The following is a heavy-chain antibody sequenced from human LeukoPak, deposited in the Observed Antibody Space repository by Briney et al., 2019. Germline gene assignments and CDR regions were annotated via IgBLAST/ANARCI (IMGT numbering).Heavy chain of an antibody. Sequence: GFLRISLAASGFNFQNFGLDWVRPAPSQGPEWGAGITYDGSNKYYADSVKGRFTISRDNSKNTLYLQMNSLRAEDTAVYYCAKDRTPSSYYYYGMDVWGQGTTVTVSS. V-gene: IGHV3-30*18. CDR3: AKDRTPSSYYYYGMDV. J-gene: IGHJ6*02. D-gene: IGHD2-15*01. CDR2: ITYDGSNK. CDR1: GFNFQNFG.